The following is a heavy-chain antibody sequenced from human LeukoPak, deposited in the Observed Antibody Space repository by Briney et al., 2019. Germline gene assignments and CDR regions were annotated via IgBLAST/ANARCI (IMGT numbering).Heavy chain of an antibody. CDR2: ISPRNRNA. J-gene: IGHJ3*02. CDR3: ARIDGSESRDAFDI. CDR1: GYTFTSYG. D-gene: IGHD3-10*01. V-gene: IGHV1-18*01. Sequence: ASLKVSCKASGYTFTSYGINWVRQAPGQGLEWMGWISPRNRNANYTQKLQGRVTMTTDRFTTTGYMELRSLRSDDTAVYYCARIDGSESRDAFDIWGQGTMVTVSS.